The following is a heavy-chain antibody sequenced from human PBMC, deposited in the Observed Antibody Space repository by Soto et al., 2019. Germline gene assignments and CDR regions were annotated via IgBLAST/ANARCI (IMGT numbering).Heavy chain of an antibody. J-gene: IGHJ6*02. Sequence: ASVKVSCKASGYTFTSYYMHWVRQAPGQGLEWMGIINPSGGSTSYAQKFQGRVTMTRDTSTSTVYMELSSLRSEDTAVYYCARGSSGRWYHETKYYYYGMDVWGQGTTVTVSS. CDR3: ARGSSGRWYHETKYYYYGMDV. D-gene: IGHD6-13*01. V-gene: IGHV1-46*01. CDR1: GYTFTSYY. CDR2: INPSGGST.